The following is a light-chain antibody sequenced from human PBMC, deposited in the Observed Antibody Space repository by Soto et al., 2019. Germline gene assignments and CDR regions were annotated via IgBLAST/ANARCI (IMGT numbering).Light chain of an antibody. Sequence: DIQMTQSPSSLSESVGDRFTITCQASQDINNFLSWYQQKPGKSPKLLIYDASNLETGVPSRFSGSGSGTTFIFTISSLQAEDIATYYCQQYDYFPRTFDGGTKVEIK. CDR1: QDINNF. V-gene: IGKV1-33*01. CDR2: DAS. CDR3: QQYDYFPRT. J-gene: IGKJ4*01.